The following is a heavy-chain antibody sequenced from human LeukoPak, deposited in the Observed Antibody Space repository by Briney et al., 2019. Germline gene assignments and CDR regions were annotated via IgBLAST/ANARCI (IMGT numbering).Heavy chain of an antibody. V-gene: IGHV1-69*13. Sequence: ASVKVSCKVSGYTLTELSMHWVRQAPGQGLEWLGGITPIFGTADYAQKFQGRVSITADESTRTTYMELSSLKSEDTAVYHCARLQESFFDYWGQGTLITVSS. CDR2: ITPIFGTA. CDR3: ARLQESFFDY. J-gene: IGHJ4*02. CDR1: GYTLTELS.